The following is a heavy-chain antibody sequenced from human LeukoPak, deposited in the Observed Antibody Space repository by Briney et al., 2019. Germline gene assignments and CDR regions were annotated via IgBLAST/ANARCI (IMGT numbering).Heavy chain of an antibody. V-gene: IGHV3-74*01. J-gene: IGHJ6*02. CDR2: IDPDGSTT. CDR3: TRVQAGRSGLMDV. D-gene: IGHD2-8*02. CDR1: GFTLSDYW. Sequence: PGGSLRLSCAASGFTLSDYWMHWVRQVPGEGLVWVSRIDPDGSTTYYADSVKGRFTTSRDNAKNTLYLQMNSLRAEDTALYYCTRVQAGRSGLMDVWGRGTTVTVSS.